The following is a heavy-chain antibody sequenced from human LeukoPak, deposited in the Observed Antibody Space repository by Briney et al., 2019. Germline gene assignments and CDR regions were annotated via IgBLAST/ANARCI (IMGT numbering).Heavy chain of an antibody. Sequence: GGSLRLSCAASGLTFSSYAMHWVRQAPGKGLEWVAVISYDGSNKYYADPVKGRFTISRDNSKNTLYLQMNSLRAEDTAVYYCARDREQWLVQEVDYWGQGTLVTVSS. CDR2: ISYDGSNK. J-gene: IGHJ4*02. V-gene: IGHV3-30*04. CDR3: ARDREQWLVQEVDY. CDR1: GLTFSSYA. D-gene: IGHD6-19*01.